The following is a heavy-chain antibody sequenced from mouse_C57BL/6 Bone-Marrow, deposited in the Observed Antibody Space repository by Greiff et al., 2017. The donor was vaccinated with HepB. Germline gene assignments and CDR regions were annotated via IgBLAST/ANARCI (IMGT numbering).Heavy chain of an antibody. V-gene: IGHV5-4*03. Sequence: EVKLVESGGGLVKPGGSLKLSCAASGFTFSSYAMSWVRQTPEKRLEWVATISDGGSYTYYPDNVKGRFTISRDNAKNNLYLQMSHLKSEDTAMYYCGGMDYWGQGTSVTVSS. CDR3: GGMDY. CDR2: ISDGGSYT. CDR1: GFTFSSYA. J-gene: IGHJ4*01.